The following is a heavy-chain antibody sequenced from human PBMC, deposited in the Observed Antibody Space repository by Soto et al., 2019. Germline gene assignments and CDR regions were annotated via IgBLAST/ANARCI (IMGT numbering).Heavy chain of an antibody. CDR1: GFTFSSYG. J-gene: IGHJ4*02. CDR2: ISYDGSNK. D-gene: IGHD3-22*01. CDR3: AKDLYDGLGNFDY. V-gene: IGHV3-30*18. Sequence: GGSLRLSCAASGFTFSSYGMHWVRQAPGKGLEWVAVISYDGSNKYYADSVKGRFTISRDNSKNTLYLQMNSLRAEDTAVYYCAKDLYDGLGNFDYWGQGTLVTVSS.